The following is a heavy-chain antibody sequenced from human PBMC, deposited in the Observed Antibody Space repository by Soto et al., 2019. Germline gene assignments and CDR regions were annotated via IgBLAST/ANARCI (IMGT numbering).Heavy chain of an antibody. J-gene: IGHJ4*02. V-gene: IGHV3-23*01. Sequence: GGSLRLSCAASGFTFSSYAISWIRLSPGKGLAWVSVISGGGHNTYYTPSVKGRFTISRDDFKNTLYLQMNSLRTEATAMYYCAKLRDFVVLPAGILDYWGPGTLVTVSS. D-gene: IGHD2-8*01. CDR2: ISGGGHNT. CDR1: GFTFSSYA. CDR3: AKLRDFVVLPAGILDY.